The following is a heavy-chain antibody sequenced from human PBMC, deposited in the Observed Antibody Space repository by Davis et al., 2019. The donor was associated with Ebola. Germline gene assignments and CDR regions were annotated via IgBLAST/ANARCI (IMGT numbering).Heavy chain of an antibody. J-gene: IGHJ6*04. V-gene: IGHV1-69*06. CDR3: AREVPFGVVKIYYYYGMDV. CDR2: IIPIFGTA. CDR1: GGTFSSNA. Sequence: AASVKVSCKASGGTFSSNAISWVRQAPGQGLEWMGGIIPIFGTANYAQKFQGRVTITADKSTSTVYMELSSLRSEDTAVYYCAREVPFGVVKIYYYYGMDVWGKGTTVTVSS. D-gene: IGHD3-3*01.